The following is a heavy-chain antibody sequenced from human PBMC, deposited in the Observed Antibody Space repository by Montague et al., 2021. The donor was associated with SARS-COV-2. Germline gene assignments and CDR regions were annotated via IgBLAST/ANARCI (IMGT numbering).Heavy chain of an antibody. CDR2: IYHSGGT. J-gene: IGHJ4*02. CDR1: GYSISSGYY. CDR3: ARWYYGSGSYPH. D-gene: IGHD3-10*01. V-gene: IGHV4-38-2*01. Sequence: SETLSLTCSVSGYSISSGYYWGWIRQPPGKGLEWIGNIYHSGGTYYSPSLKNRVTVSVDTSKNQFSLRLSSVTAADTAVYYCARWYYGSGSYPHWGQGTLVNVSS.